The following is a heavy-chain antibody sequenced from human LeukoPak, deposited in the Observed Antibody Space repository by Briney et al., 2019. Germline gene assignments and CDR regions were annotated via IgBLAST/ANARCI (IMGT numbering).Heavy chain of an antibody. Sequence: GGSLRLSCAASGFTFSSYAMHWVREAPGKGLEWVAVISYDGSEKYYADSVNGRFTISRDNSENTLYLQMNSLRAEDTAMYFCARDQSFIPVVDVGGLGYWGQGTQVTVSS. V-gene: IGHV3-30*01. CDR2: ISYDGSEK. CDR3: ARDQSFIPVVDVGGLGY. J-gene: IGHJ4*02. D-gene: IGHD2-15*01. CDR1: GFTFSSYA.